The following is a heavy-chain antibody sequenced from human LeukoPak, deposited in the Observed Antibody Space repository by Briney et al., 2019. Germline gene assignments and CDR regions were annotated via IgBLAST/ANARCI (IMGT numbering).Heavy chain of an antibody. D-gene: IGHD3-10*01. CDR3: ARYRGFDY. Sequence: PGGSLRLSCAASGFTLNSYSMSWVRQAPGKGLEWVSYISTSSTTIYYADSVKGRFTISRDNGKNSLYLQMNSLRDEDTAVYYCARYRGFDYWGQGAPVTVSS. V-gene: IGHV3-48*02. CDR2: ISTSSTTI. CDR1: GFTLNSYS. J-gene: IGHJ4*02.